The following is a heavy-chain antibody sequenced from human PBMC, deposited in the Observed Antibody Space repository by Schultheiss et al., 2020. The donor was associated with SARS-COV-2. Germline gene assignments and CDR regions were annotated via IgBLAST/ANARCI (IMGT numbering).Heavy chain of an antibody. V-gene: IGHV4-4*07. D-gene: IGHD3-10*01. CDR1: GSSISGYY. CDR3: ARDRGEGYYFDY. CDR2: IFTSGST. Sequence: SETLSLTCTVSGSSISGYYWSWVRQPPGKGLEWIGHIFTSGSTNYNPSLKSRVTISEDTSKNQFSLKLSSVTAADTAVYYCARDRGEGYYFDYWGQGTLVTVSS. J-gene: IGHJ4*02.